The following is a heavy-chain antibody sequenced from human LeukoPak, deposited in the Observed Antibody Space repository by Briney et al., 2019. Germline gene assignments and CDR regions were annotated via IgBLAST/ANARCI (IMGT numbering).Heavy chain of an antibody. J-gene: IGHJ4*02. Sequence: PGGPLGLSGVVSGLTFSSYPMSWFRQAPGKGLEGVSVISESGDVTHYADSMKGRFTISRDNTKNTLNLQMNSLRDEDTAIYYCARDSSHYLGSSDYWGQGTLVTVSS. D-gene: IGHD6-6*01. CDR2: ISESGDVT. V-gene: IGHV3-23*01. CDR1: GLTFSSYP. CDR3: ARDSSHYLGSSDY.